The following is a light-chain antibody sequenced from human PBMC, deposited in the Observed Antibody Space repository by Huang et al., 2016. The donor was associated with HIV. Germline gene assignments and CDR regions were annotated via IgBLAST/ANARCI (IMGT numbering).Light chain of an antibody. CDR1: QSVSSRY. CDR2: GAS. Sequence: EIVLTQSPGTLSLSPGERATLSCRASQSVSSRYLAWYQQKPGQAPRLLIYGASYRATRIPDRFNGSGSGTDFTLTISRLEPEDLAVYYCQQYGTSRIFTFGPGTRVDIK. CDR3: QQYGTSRIFT. J-gene: IGKJ3*01. V-gene: IGKV3-20*01.